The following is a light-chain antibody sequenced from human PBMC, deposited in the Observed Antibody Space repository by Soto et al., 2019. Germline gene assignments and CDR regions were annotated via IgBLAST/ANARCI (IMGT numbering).Light chain of an antibody. CDR2: EGS. Sequence: QSVLTQPASVSGSPGQSITISCTGTSSDVGSYKFVSWYQHHPGKAPKLMIYEGSKRPSGVSNRFSGSKSGNTASLTISGLQAEDEADYYCSSYAGAITFYVFGTGTKVTVL. V-gene: IGLV2-23*01. CDR1: SSDVGSYKF. CDR3: SSYAGAITFYV. J-gene: IGLJ1*01.